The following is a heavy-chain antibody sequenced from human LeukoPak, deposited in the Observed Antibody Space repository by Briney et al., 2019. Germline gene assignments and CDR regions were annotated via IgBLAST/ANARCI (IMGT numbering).Heavy chain of an antibody. CDR1: GYSFTRKC. Sequence: GESLKISCKGAGYSFTRKCSGWGRQMPGKGREGMAFIFPGDSDTRYSPSFQGRVTISADKSINTAYLQWSSLQASDTAMYYCARRVVTHRNYYFDLWGRGTLVTVSS. J-gene: IGHJ2*01. D-gene: IGHD4-23*01. CDR2: IFPGDSDT. V-gene: IGHV5-51*01. CDR3: ARRVVTHRNYYFDL.